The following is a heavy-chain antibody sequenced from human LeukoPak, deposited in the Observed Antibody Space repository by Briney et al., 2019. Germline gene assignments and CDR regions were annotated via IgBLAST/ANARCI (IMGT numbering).Heavy chain of an antibody. Sequence: PGGSLRLSCAASGFTFSSYSMNWVRQAPGKGLEWVSYISSSSSSTIYYADSVKGRFTISRDNAKNSLYLQMNSLRAEDTAVYYCARDLPSRHGYYDILKDWGQGTLVTVSS. CDR3: ARDLPSRHGYYDILKD. CDR1: GFTFSSYS. D-gene: IGHD3-9*01. V-gene: IGHV3-48*04. J-gene: IGHJ4*02. CDR2: ISSSSSSTI.